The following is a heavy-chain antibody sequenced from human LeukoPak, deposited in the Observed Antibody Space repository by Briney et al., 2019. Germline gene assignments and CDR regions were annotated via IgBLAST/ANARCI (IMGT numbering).Heavy chain of an antibody. D-gene: IGHD3-10*01. V-gene: IGHV1-8*01. CDR3: TRDNDYYGSATSFDY. Sequence: ASVKVSCKASGYTFTSYDINWVRQATGQGLEWMGWMNTNSGYTGYAQKFQGRVTMTRNTSINTAYMELSSLRSEDTAVYYCTRDNDYYGSATSFDYWGQGTLVTVSS. CDR2: MNTNSGYT. CDR1: GYTFTSYD. J-gene: IGHJ4*02.